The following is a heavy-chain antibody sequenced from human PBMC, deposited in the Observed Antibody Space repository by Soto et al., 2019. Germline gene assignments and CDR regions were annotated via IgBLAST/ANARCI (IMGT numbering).Heavy chain of an antibody. D-gene: IGHD5-12*01. V-gene: IGHV1-69*13. CDR3: ARDTSGYDLGLDY. Sequence: GASVKVSCKASGGTFSSYAISWVRQAPGQGLEWMGGIIPIFGTANYAQKFQGRVTITADESTSTAYMELSSLRSEDTAVYYCARDTSGYDLGLDYWGQGTLVTVSS. CDR2: IIPIFGTA. J-gene: IGHJ4*02. CDR1: GGTFSSYA.